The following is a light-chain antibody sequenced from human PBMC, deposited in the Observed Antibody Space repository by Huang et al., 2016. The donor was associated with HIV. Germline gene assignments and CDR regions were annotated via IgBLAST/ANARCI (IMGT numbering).Light chain of an antibody. V-gene: IGKV2-28*01. CDR2: LGS. Sequence: DIVMTQSPPSLPVTPGEPASISCRSSQSLLHTNTYNCLDWFLQKPGQAPQLLIYLGSSRAAGVPSRFSGSGSGTYVTLNIIRVEAEYVGIYYCMQGLQTPVTFGGRTKVEIK. CDR1: QSLLHTNTYNC. J-gene: IGKJ4*01. CDR3: MQGLQTPVT.